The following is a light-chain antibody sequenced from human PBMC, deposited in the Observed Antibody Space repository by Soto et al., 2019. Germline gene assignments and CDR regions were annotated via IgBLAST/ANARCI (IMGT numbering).Light chain of an antibody. CDR2: LNSDGSH. J-gene: IGLJ2*01. CDR1: SGHSSYA. Sequence: QLVLTQSPSASASLGASVKLTCTLSSGHSSYAIAWHQQQPEKGPRYLMKLNSDGSHSKGDGIPDRFSGSTSGAERYLTISSLQSEDEADYYCQTWGARIHVFGGWTKLTVL. V-gene: IGLV4-69*01. CDR3: QTWGARIHV.